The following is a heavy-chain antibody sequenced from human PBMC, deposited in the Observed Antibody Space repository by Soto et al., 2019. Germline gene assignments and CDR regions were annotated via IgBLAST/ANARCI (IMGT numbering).Heavy chain of an antibody. CDR3: ARDKTYYYDSSGPTDAFDI. CDR1: GFTFSSYS. D-gene: IGHD3-22*01. Sequence: EVQLVESGGGLVKPGGSLRLSCAASGFTFSSYSMNWVRQAPGKGLEWVSSISSSSSYIYYADSVKGRFTISRDNAKNSLYLQMNSLRAEDTAVYYCARDKTYYYDSSGPTDAFDIWGQGTMVTVSS. V-gene: IGHV3-21*01. J-gene: IGHJ3*02. CDR2: ISSSSSYI.